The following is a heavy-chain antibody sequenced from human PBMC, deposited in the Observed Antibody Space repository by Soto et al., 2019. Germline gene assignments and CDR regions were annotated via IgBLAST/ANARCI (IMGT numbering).Heavy chain of an antibody. CDR1: GLTFSSYG. J-gene: IGHJ6*03. CDR3: AKDLGYDYIWGSNFYYMDV. Sequence: QVQLVESGGGVVQPGRSLRLSCAASGLTFSSYGMHWVRQAPGKGLEWVAVISYDGSNKYYADSVKGRFTISRDNSKNTLYLQMNSLRAEDTAVYYCAKDLGYDYIWGSNFYYMDVWVKGTTVTVSS. CDR2: ISYDGSNK. D-gene: IGHD3-16*01. V-gene: IGHV3-30*18.